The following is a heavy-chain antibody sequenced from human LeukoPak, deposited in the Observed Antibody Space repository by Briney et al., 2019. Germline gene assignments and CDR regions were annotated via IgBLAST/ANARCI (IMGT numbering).Heavy chain of an antibody. CDR2: IIPIFGTA. V-gene: IGHV1-69*13. CDR1: GGTFSNYA. J-gene: IGHJ4*02. Sequence: ASVKVSCKASGGTFSNYAISWVRQAPGQGLGWMGAIIPIFGTANYAQKFQGRVTITADESTGTAYMELSSLRSEDTAVYYCARERRGGSYFTEKRLDHWGQGTLVAVSS. D-gene: IGHD1-26*01. CDR3: ARERRGGSYFTEKRLDH.